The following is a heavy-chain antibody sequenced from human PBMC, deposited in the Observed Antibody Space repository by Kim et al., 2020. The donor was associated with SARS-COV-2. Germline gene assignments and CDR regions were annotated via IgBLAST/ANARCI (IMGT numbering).Heavy chain of an antibody. CDR2: ISSSSSYI. V-gene: IGHV3-21*01. D-gene: IGHD3-10*01. Sequence: GGSLRLSSAASGFTFSSYSMNWVRQAPGKGLEWVSSISSSSSYIYYADSVKGRFTISRDNAKNSLYLQMNSLRAEDTAVYYCARDVSVEYGSGSYYNSPAFDYWGQGTLVTVSS. CDR1: GFTFSSYS. J-gene: IGHJ4*02. CDR3: ARDVSVEYGSGSYYNSPAFDY.